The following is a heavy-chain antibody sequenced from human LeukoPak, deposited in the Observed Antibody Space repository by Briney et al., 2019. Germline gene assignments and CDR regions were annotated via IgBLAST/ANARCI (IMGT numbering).Heavy chain of an antibody. J-gene: IGHJ4*02. V-gene: IGHV3-30*03. CDR3: TTEHENY. Sequence: PGGSLRLSCAASGFTFSSYGMHWVRQAPGKGLEWVAVISYDGSNKYYADSVKGRFTISRDNSKNTLYLQMNSLKTEDTAVYYCTTEHENYWGQGTLVTVSS. CDR2: ISYDGSNK. CDR1: GFTFSSYG.